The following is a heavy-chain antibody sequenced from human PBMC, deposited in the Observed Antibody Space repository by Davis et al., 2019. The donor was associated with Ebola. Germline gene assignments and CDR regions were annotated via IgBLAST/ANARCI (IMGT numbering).Heavy chain of an antibody. CDR1: GFTFSSYA. J-gene: IGHJ4*02. Sequence: GESLKISCAASGFTFSSYAMSWVRQAPGKGLEWVANIKQDGSEKYYVDSVKGRFTISRDNAKNSLYLQMNSLRAEDTAVYYCARVDFWVLDYWGQGTLVTVSS. D-gene: IGHD3-3*01. CDR3: ARVDFWVLDY. CDR2: IKQDGSEK. V-gene: IGHV3-7*01.